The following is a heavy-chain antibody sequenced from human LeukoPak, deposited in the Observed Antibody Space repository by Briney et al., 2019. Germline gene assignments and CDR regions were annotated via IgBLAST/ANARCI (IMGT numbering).Heavy chain of an antibody. J-gene: IGHJ6*03. CDR1: GYSISSGYY. V-gene: IGHV4-38-2*02. Sequence: SETLSLTCTVSGYSISSGYYWGWIRQPPGKGLEWIGSIYHSGSTYYNPSLKSRVTISVDTSKNQFSLKLSSVAAADTAVYYGAGQGDWYYYYMDVWGKGTTVTVSS. D-gene: IGHD2-21*02. CDR2: IYHSGST. CDR3: AGQGDWYYYYMDV.